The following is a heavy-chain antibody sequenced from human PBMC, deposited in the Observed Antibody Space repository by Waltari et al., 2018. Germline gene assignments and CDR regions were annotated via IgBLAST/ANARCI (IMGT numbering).Heavy chain of an antibody. CDR2: IIPIFGTA. Sequence: QVQLVQSGAEVKKPGSSVKVSCKASGGTFSSYAISWVRQAPGQGLEWMGRIIPIFGTANYAQKFQGRVTITADKSTNTAYMELSSLRSEDTAVYYCARSYYGSGSYYNVPFDYWGQGTLVTVSS. J-gene: IGHJ4*02. V-gene: IGHV1-69*08. D-gene: IGHD3-10*01. CDR1: GGTFSSYA. CDR3: ARSYYGSGSYYNVPFDY.